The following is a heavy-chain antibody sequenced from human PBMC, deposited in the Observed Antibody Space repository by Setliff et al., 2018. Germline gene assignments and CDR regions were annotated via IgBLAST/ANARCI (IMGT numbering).Heavy chain of an antibody. J-gene: IGHJ4*02. CDR2: ISWDGTRT. CDR3: ARAPPYSFGRIDY. CDR1: GFTFDDYA. V-gene: IGHV3-43D*04. Sequence: TGGSLRLSCSTSGFTFDDYAMHWVRQAPGKGLEWVSLISWDGTRTNYVDSLKGRVTISRDNSKNSLFLQMSSLRADDTAEYHCARAPPYSFGRIDYWGQGTLVTVSS. D-gene: IGHD5-18*01.